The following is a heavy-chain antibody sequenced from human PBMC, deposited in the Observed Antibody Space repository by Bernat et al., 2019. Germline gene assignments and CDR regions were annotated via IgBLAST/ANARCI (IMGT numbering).Heavy chain of an antibody. J-gene: IGHJ4*02. CDR3: ALMGGDY. CDR2: INHSGST. Sequence: QVQLQQWGAGLLKPSETLSLTCAVYVGSFSGYYCSWLRQPPGKGLEWIGEINHSGSTNYNPSLKSRVTISVDTSKNQFSLKLSSVTGADTAVYYCALMGGDYWGQGTLVTVS. V-gene: IGHV4-34*01. CDR1: VGSFSGYY.